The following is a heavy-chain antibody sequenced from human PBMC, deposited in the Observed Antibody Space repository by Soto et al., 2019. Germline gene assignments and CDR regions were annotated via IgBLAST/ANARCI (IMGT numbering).Heavy chain of an antibody. D-gene: IGHD3-3*01. Sequence: HPGGSLRLSCAASGFTFSSYAMSWVRQAPGKGLEWVSAISGSGGSTYYADSVKGRFTISRDNSKNTLYLQMNSLRAEDTAVYYCAKGITIFGVVIMVYYGMDVWGQGTTVTVSS. CDR2: ISGSGGST. V-gene: IGHV3-23*01. CDR3: AKGITIFGVVIMVYYGMDV. J-gene: IGHJ6*02. CDR1: GFTFSSYA.